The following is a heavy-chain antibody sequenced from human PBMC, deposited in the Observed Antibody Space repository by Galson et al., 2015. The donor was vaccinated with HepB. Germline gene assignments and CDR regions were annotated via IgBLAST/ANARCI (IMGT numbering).Heavy chain of an antibody. Sequence: SLRLSCAASGFTFSSYWTSWVRQAPGKGLEWVANINQGGGEKNYVDSVRGRFTISRDNARNSLYLQMNSLRAEDTAVYYCAADPELGIATSHICGQGTVVTVSS. CDR3: AADPELGIATSHI. D-gene: IGHD1-14*01. J-gene: IGHJ3*02. V-gene: IGHV3-7*01. CDR2: INQGGGEK. CDR1: GFTFSSYW.